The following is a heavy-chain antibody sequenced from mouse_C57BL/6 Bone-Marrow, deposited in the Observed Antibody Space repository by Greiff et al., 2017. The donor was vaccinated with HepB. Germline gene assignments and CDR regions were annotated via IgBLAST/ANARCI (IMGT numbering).Heavy chain of an antibody. D-gene: IGHD1-1*01. CDR1: GFTFSDYY. J-gene: IGHJ4*01. Sequence: EVQVVESEGGLVQPGSSMKLSCTASGFTFSDYYMAWVRQVPEKGLEWVANINYDGSSTYYLDSLKSRFIISRDNAKNILYLQMSSLKSEDTATYYCARVRRVYYYGSSYAMDYWGQGTSVTVSS. V-gene: IGHV5-16*01. CDR3: ARVRRVYYYGSSYAMDY. CDR2: INYDGSST.